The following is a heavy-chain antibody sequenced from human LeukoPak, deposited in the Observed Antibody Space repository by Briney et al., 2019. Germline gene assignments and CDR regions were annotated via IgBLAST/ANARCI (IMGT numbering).Heavy chain of an antibody. D-gene: IGHD5-18*01. Sequence: SETLSLTCTVSGGSISSNYWSWVRQPAGKGLEWIGRIHSSGTSTYNPSLKSRLIMSEDASKSQVSLKLTSVTAADTAVYYCARERSGYSYGIDYWGQGTLVTVSS. J-gene: IGHJ4*02. V-gene: IGHV4-4*07. CDR3: ARERSGYSYGIDY. CDR2: IHSSGTS. CDR1: GGSISSNY.